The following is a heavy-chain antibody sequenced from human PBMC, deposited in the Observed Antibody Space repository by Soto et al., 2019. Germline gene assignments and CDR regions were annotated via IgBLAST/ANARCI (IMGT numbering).Heavy chain of an antibody. Sequence: PGGSLRLSCAASGFSFSTYGMHWVRQAPGKGLEWVAVISYDGINKYYADSVEGRFTISRDNAKNTLYLQMNSLRAEDTALYYCAKNVRPVTTGSPASGDIWGQGTMVTVSS. J-gene: IGHJ3*02. CDR1: GFSFSTYG. V-gene: IGHV3-30*18. CDR2: ISYDGINK. CDR3: AKNVRPVTTGSPASGDI. D-gene: IGHD4-17*01.